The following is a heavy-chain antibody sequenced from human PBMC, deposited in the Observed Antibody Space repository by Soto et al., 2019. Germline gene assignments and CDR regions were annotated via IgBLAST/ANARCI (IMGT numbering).Heavy chain of an antibody. CDR3: VRTWHGFDI. V-gene: IGHV3-74*01. CDR2: INGDGSYT. CDR1: GFTFSTYW. Sequence: EVQLVESGGGLVQPGGSLRLSCAASGFTFSTYWMHWVRQAPEKGLLCVSHINGDGSYTDFADSVKGRFTISRDNAKNTVYLQMQSLRVEDTAVYFCVRTWHGFDIWGPGTMVTGSS. J-gene: IGHJ3*02.